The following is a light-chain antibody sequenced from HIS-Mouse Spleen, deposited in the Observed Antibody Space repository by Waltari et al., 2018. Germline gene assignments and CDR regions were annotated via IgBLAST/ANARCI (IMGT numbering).Light chain of an antibody. CDR1: SSDVGGYNY. V-gene: IGLV2-14*01. CDR2: EVS. J-gene: IGLJ1*01. Sequence: QSALTQPASVSGSPGQSITISCTGTSSDVGGYNYVSWYQQHPGKAPKLRIYEVSNRPSGFSNRFSGSKSGNTASLTISGHQAEDEADYYCSSYTSSSTPYVFGTGTKVTVL. CDR3: SSYTSSSTPYV.